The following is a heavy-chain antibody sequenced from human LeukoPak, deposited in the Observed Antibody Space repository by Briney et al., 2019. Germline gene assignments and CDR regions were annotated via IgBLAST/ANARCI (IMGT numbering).Heavy chain of an antibody. D-gene: IGHD6-19*01. CDR1: GFTFSSYA. CDR3: ARGAVAGDAFDY. J-gene: IGHJ4*02. Sequence: GSLRLSCAASGFTFSSYAMHWVRQAPGKGLEWVAVISYDGSNKYYADSVKGRFTISRDNSKNTLYLQMNSLRAEDTAVYYCARGAVAGDAFDYWGQGTLVTVSS. CDR2: ISYDGSNK. V-gene: IGHV3-30-3*01.